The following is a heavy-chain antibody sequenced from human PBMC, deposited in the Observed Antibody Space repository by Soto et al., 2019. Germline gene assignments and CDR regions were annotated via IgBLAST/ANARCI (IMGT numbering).Heavy chain of an antibody. Sequence: QVQLQESGPGLVKPSGTLSLTCAVSGGSISSSNWWSWVRQPPGKGLQWIGEIYHSGSTNYIPSLKSPVPPSVDQSRNQSSLKLSPVTAADTAVYYCARRWGEGRVDYWGPGTLVTVSS. J-gene: IGHJ4*02. CDR3: ARRWGEGRVDY. V-gene: IGHV4-4*02. D-gene: IGHD3-10*01. CDR1: GGSISSSNW. CDR2: IYHSGST.